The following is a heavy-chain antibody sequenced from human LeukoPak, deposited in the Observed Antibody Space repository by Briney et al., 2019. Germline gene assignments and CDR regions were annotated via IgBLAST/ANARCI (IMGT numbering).Heavy chain of an antibody. CDR3: AGVSGSFDAFDI. D-gene: IGHD3-10*01. CDR2: ISSSSSYI. J-gene: IGHJ3*02. Sequence: GSLRLSCAASGFTFSSYSMNWVRQAPGKGLEWVSSISSSSSYIYYADSVKGRFTISRDNAKNSLYLQMNSLRAEDTAVYYCAGVSGSFDAFDIWGQGTMVTVSS. V-gene: IGHV3-21*01. CDR1: GFTFSSYS.